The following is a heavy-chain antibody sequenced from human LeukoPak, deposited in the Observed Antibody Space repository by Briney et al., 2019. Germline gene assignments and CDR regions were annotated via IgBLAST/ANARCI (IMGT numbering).Heavy chain of an antibody. CDR3: ARGVYYDYVWGSYRLSWFDP. CDR1: GGSISSSSYY. V-gene: IGHV4-39*01. D-gene: IGHD3-16*02. J-gene: IGHJ5*02. Sequence: SETLSLTCTVSGGSISSSSYYWGWIRQPPGKGLEWIGSIYYSGSTYYNPSLKSRVTISVDTSKNQFSLKLSSVTAADTAVYYCARGVYYDYVWGSYRLSWFDPWGQGTLVTVSS. CDR2: IYYSGST.